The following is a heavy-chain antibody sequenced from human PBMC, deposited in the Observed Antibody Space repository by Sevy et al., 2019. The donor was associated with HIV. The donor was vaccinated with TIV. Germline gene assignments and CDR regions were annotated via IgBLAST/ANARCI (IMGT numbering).Heavy chain of an antibody. V-gene: IGHV3-15*01. J-gene: IGHJ4*02. CDR3: TTYDFWTSFDY. CDR1: GFTFSNAW. CDR2: IKSKTDGGTT. Sequence: GGSLRLSCAASGFTFSNAWMSWVRQAPGKGLEWVGRIKSKTDGGTTDYAAPVKGRFTISRDDSKNTLYLQMNSLKTEDTAMYYCTTYDFWTSFDYWGQGTLVTVSS. D-gene: IGHD3-3*01.